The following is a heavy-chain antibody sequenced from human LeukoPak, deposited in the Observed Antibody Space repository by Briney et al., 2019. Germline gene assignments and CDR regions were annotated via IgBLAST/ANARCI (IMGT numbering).Heavy chain of an antibody. J-gene: IGHJ4*02. CDR1: GYSISSGYY. CDR3: ARRKYGDYGNFDY. Sequence: SETLSLASAVSGYSISSGYYWGWIRQPPGKGLEWIGSIYHSGSTYYNPSLKSRVTISVDTSKNQFSLKLSSVTAADTAVYYCARRKYGDYGNFDYWGQGTLVTVSS. D-gene: IGHD4-17*01. V-gene: IGHV4-38-2*01. CDR2: IYHSGST.